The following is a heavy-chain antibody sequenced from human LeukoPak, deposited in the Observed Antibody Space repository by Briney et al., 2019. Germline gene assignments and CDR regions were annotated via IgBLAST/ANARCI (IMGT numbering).Heavy chain of an antibody. Sequence: GGSLRLSCAASGFTFSSYWMSWVRQAPGKGLEWVANIKQDGNEKYYGDSVKGRFTISRDNAKNTLYLQINSLRAEDTAVYYCARTITMKNYYYGMDVWGQGTTVTVSS. D-gene: IGHD3-22*01. CDR2: IKQDGNEK. J-gene: IGHJ6*02. V-gene: IGHV3-7*05. CDR3: ARTITMKNYYYGMDV. CDR1: GFTFSSYW.